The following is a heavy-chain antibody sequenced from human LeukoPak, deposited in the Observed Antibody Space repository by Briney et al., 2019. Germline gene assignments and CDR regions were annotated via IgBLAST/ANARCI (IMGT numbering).Heavy chain of an antibody. Sequence: GASVKVSCKASGYTFTGYYMHWVRQAPGQGLEWMGWINPNSGGTNYAQKFQGRVTMTRDTSISTAYMELSRLRSDDTAVYYCARDPYSSSSWYYYYYYYMDVWGKGTTVTVSS. CDR2: INPNSGGT. CDR1: GYTFTGYY. CDR3: ARDPYSSSSWYYYYYYYMDV. J-gene: IGHJ6*03. V-gene: IGHV1-2*02. D-gene: IGHD6-6*01.